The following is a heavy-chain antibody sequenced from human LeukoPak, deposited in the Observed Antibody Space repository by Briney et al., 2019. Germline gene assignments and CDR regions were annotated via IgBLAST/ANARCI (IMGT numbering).Heavy chain of an antibody. D-gene: IGHD2-21*02. J-gene: IGHJ4*02. CDR2: IYSSGTT. V-gene: IGHV4-59*08. Sequence: SEPLSLTCTVSGGSINNYYWTWIRQPPGKGLEWIGYIYSSGTTFYNPSLKSRVTISVDTSKNHFSLELSSVTAADMAVYYGARHDNVPVIRRGFDYWGQGALVTVSS. CDR1: GGSINNYY. CDR3: ARHDNVPVIRRGFDY.